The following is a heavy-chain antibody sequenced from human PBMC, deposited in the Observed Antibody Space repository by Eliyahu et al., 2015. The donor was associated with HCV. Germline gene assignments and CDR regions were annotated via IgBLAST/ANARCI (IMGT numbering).Heavy chain of an antibody. CDR1: DFGFSXAW. CDR3: TTRIRPELIVVVDH. V-gene: IGHV3-15*07. J-gene: IGHJ4*02. Sequence: EAQLVESGGGLVKPGGSLRLSWVAADFGFSXAWMHWVRQVPGKGLEWVXRIKXKTEGGRRDYAAPVKGRFTISRDDSKNTLYLQMNSLKIEDTGVYYCTTRIRPELIVVVDHWGQGTPVTVSS. D-gene: IGHD2-15*01. CDR2: IKXKTEGGRR.